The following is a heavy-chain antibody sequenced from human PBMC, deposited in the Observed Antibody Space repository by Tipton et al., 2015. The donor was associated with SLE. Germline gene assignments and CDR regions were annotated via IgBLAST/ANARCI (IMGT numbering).Heavy chain of an antibody. CDR1: GYTFNSYY. V-gene: IGHV1-46*02. Sequence: QSGAEVKKPGASVKDSCKASGYTFNSYYIHWVRQAPGQGLEWMGIINPGGGSTTYSQKFQGRVTMTRDTSTSTVYMELSSLGSEDTAVYYCAKYFYDATGYQSVDSWGQGALVTVSS. CDR2: INPGGGST. CDR3: AKYFYDATGYQSVDS. J-gene: IGHJ4*02. D-gene: IGHD3-22*01.